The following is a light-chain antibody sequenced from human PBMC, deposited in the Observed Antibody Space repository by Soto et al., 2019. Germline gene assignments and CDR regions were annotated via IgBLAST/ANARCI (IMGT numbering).Light chain of an antibody. V-gene: IGKV3-20*01. Sequence: EIVLTQSPGTLSLSPGERVTLSCRASQSVSSSYLAWYQQKPGQAPRLLIFGASNRATGIPDRFSGSGSGTDFTLAISRLEPEDFAVYYCQQYGSSPLITFGQGTRLEI. J-gene: IGKJ5*01. CDR2: GAS. CDR1: QSVSSSY. CDR3: QQYGSSPLIT.